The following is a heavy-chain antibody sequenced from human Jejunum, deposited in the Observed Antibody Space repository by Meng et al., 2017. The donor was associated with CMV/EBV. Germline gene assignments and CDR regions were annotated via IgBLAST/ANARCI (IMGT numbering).Heavy chain of an antibody. V-gene: IGHV3-11*01. Sequence: TFSDYYMAWIRQAPGKGLGWISYISGSGTAINYADSVRGQFTISRDNAKNSLYLQMNSLRPEDTAVYYCARDRKGYCTSITCSGIDYWGQGTLVTVSS. CDR3: ARDRKGYCTSITCSGIDY. CDR1: TFSDYY. D-gene: IGHD2-2*01. CDR2: ISGSGTAI. J-gene: IGHJ4*02.